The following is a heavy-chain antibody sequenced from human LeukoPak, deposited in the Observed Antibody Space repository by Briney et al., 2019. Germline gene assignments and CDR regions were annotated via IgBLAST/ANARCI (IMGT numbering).Heavy chain of an antibody. J-gene: IGHJ4*02. D-gene: IGHD1-26*01. CDR1: GFSFSTNA. V-gene: IGHV3-23*01. Sequence: GGSLRLSCAASGFSFSTNAMTWVRQAPGKGLEWVSTIGDTDIVSHYADSVKGRFTISRDNSRNTLYLQMNSLRADDTAVYYCAKDQAPTVGATDYWGQGTLVTVSS. CDR3: AKDQAPTVGATDY. CDR2: IGDTDIVS.